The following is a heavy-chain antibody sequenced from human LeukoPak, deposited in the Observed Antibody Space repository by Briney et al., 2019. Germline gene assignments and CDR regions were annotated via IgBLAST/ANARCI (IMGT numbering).Heavy chain of an antibody. CDR3: AREWSGYSFDY. CDR2: ISNDGTIK. J-gene: IGHJ4*02. Sequence: PGGSLGLSCAASGFTFSTYGMHWVCQAPGKGLEWVAVISNDGTIKYYADSVKGRFTVSRDNSKNTVYLQMNSLRDEDTAVYYCAREWSGYSFDYWGQGALVAVSS. V-gene: IGHV3-30*03. CDR1: GFTFSTYG. D-gene: IGHD5-18*01.